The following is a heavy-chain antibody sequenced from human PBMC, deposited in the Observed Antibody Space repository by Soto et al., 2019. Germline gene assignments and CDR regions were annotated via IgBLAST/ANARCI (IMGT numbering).Heavy chain of an antibody. CDR1: GFTFSSYA. CDR3: AKDMSIVVVVAATGGMDV. V-gene: IGHV3-23*01. J-gene: IGHJ6*02. D-gene: IGHD2-15*01. Sequence: GGSLRLSCAASGFTFSSYAMSWVRQAPGKGLEWVSAISGSGGSTYYADSVKGRFTISRDNSKNTLYLQMNSLRAEDTAVYYCAKDMSIVVVVAATGGMDVWGQGTTVTVSS. CDR2: ISGSGGST.